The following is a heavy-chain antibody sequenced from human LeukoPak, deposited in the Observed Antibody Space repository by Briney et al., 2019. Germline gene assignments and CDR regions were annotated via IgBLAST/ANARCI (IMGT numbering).Heavy chain of an antibody. CDR2: MYTNGES. V-gene: IGHV4-61*02. Sequence: SQTLSLTCTVSGGSISSGSYYWSWIRQPAGKGLEWIGRMYTNGESDYNPSLKSRVTMSVDTSKKQFSLKLNSMTAADTAVYYCARGYYGGAVDSWGQGILVIVSS. CDR1: GGSISSGSYY. J-gene: IGHJ4*02. CDR3: ARGYYGGAVDS. D-gene: IGHD3-16*01.